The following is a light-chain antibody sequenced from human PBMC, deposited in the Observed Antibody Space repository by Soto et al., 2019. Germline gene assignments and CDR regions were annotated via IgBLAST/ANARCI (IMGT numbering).Light chain of an antibody. Sequence: DIQMTQSPSSLSASVGDRVTITCRASQSISSYLNWYQQKPGKAPKLLIYAASSLQSGVPSRFSGRGSGTDFTLTISSLQPEYFATYYCQQSYSTPFTFGPGTKVDIK. CDR1: QSISSY. CDR3: QQSYSTPFT. V-gene: IGKV1-39*01. J-gene: IGKJ3*01. CDR2: AAS.